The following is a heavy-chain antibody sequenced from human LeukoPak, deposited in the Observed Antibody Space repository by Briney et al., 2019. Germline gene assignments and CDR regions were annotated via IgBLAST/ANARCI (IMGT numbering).Heavy chain of an antibody. CDR2: INPNSGAT. D-gene: IGHD3-3*01. V-gene: IGHV1-2*02. J-gene: IGHJ5*02. CDR1: GYTFTGYY. CDR3: ARGRMITIFGVVIDWFDP. Sequence: ASVKVSCKASGYTFTGYYMHWVRQAPGQGLEWMGWINPNSGATNYAQRFQGRVTMTRDTSISTAYMELSRLRSDDTAVYYCARGRMITIFGVVIDWFDPWGQGTLVTVSS.